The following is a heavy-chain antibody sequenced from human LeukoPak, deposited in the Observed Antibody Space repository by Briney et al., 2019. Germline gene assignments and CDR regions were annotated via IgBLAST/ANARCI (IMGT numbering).Heavy chain of an antibody. CDR3: AKGSNVAIYYGMDV. D-gene: IGHD5-12*01. J-gene: IGHJ6*02. Sequence: GRSLRLSCAASGSTFDDYAMHWVRQAPGKGLEWVSGISWNSGSIGYADSVKGRFTISRDNAKNSLYLQMNSLRAEDTALYYCAKGSNVAIYYGMDVWGQGTTVTVSS. CDR2: ISWNSGSI. CDR1: GSTFDDYA. V-gene: IGHV3-9*01.